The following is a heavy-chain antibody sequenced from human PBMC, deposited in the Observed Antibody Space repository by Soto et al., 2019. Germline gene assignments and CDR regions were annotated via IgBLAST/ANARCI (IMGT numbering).Heavy chain of an antibody. CDR1: GGSIGHYY. V-gene: IGHV4-59*01. J-gene: IGHJ5*02. Sequence: PSETLSLTCTVSGGSIGHYYWSWIRQPPGKGLEWIGYIYYTGSTNYNPSLKSRVTISVDTSKNQFSLKLSSVTAADTAVYYCARSVFPWGQGTLVTVSS. CDR2: IYYTGST. CDR3: ARSVFP.